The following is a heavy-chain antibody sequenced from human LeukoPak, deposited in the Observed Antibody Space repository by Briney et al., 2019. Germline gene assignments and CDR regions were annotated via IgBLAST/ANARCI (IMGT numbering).Heavy chain of an antibody. V-gene: IGHV3-30-3*01. CDR2: ISYDGSNK. J-gene: IGHJ6*03. CDR1: GFTFSSYA. Sequence: GSLRLSCAASGFTFSSYAMHWVRQAPGKGLEWVAVISYDGSNKYYADSVKGRFTISRDNSKNTLYLQMNSLRAEDTAVYYCAKGGPIGYCSSTSCDYSYYYYYMDVWGKGTTVTVSS. CDR3: AKGGPIGYCSSTSCDYSYYYYYMDV. D-gene: IGHD2-2*01.